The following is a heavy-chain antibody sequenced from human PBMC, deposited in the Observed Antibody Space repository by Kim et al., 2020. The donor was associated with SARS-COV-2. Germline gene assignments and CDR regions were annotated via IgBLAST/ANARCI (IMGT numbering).Heavy chain of an antibody. V-gene: IGHV4-39*01. CDR3: ARLNCGGDCYSEDWFDP. CDR1: GGSISSSSYY. CDR2: IYYSGST. Sequence: SETLSLTCTVSGGSISSSSYYWGWIRQPPGKGLEWIGSIYYSGSTYYNPSLKSRVTISVDTSKNQFSLKLSSVTAADTAVYYCARLNCGGDCYSEDWFDPWGQGTLVTVSS. D-gene: IGHD2-21*02. J-gene: IGHJ5*02.